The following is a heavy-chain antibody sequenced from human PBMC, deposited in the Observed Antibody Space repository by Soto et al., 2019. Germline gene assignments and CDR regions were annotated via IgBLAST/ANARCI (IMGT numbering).Heavy chain of an antibody. CDR1: GGSISGSY. D-gene: IGHD6-19*01. V-gene: IGHV4-59*01. CDR3: ATSVAVPGAHTDD. Sequence: PSETLSLTGSVSGGSISGSYWSWILQCAGKRLEWRGFGHYTGSTDYSPSLRSRVSISVDTSKNEFPLRLNSVTAADTAVYSCATSVAVPGAHTDDGGQGTQVTVSS. J-gene: IGHJ4*02. CDR2: GHYTGST.